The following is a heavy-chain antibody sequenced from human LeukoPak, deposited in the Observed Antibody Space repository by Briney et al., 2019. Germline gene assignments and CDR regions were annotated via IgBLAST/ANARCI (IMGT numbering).Heavy chain of an antibody. J-gene: IGHJ4*02. CDR3: ARVGLIQRWLREGYYFDY. CDR2: ISSSGSTI. D-gene: IGHD5-18*01. Sequence: GGSLRLSCAASGFTFSSYEMNWVRQAPGKGLEWVSYISSSGSTIYYADSVKGRFTISRDNAKNSLYLQMNSLRAEDTAVYYCARVGLIQRWLREGYYFDYWGQRTLVTVSS. V-gene: IGHV3-48*03. CDR1: GFTFSSYE.